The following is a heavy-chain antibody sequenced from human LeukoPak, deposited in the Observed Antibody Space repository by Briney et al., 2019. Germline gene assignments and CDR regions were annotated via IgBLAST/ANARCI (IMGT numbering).Heavy chain of an antibody. Sequence: GGSLRLSCAASGFTVSSNYMSWVRQAPGKGLEWVSLIYSGGSAYYADSVKGRFTISRDNSKNTLYLQMSSLRAEDTAVYYCARDPGGYYWGQGTLVTVSS. CDR2: IYSGGSA. V-gene: IGHV3-66*01. J-gene: IGHJ4*02. CDR3: ARDPGGYY. CDR1: GFTVSSNY. D-gene: IGHD6-25*01.